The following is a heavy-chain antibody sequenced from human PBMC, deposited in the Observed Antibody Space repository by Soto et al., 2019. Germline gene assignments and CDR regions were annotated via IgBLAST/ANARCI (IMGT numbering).Heavy chain of an antibody. V-gene: IGHV1-18*01. CDR2: IGAFNGNT. D-gene: IGHD6-19*01. CDR1: GYSFTNYG. J-gene: IGHJ6*03. CDR3: ARDRGVAPPVAGNTHYYYYMDV. Sequence: QDQLVQSGAEVKKPGASVTVSCKASGYSFTNYGVTWVRQAPGQGLEWMGWIGAFNGNTHYAQNLQGRVTMTTDATTSTAYMELRSLRSDDTAVYYCARDRGVAPPVAGNTHYYYYMDVWGNGTTVTVSS.